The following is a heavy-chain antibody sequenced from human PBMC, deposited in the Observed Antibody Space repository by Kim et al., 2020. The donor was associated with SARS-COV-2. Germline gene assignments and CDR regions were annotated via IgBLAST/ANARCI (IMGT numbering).Heavy chain of an antibody. V-gene: IGHV3-74*01. CDR2: INSDGSST. Sequence: GGSLRLSCAASGFTFSSYWMHWVRQAPGKGLVWVSRINSDGSSTSYADSVKGRFTISRDNAKNTLYLQMNSLRAEDTAVYYCARDITGCSGGSCYNQNTYGMDVWGQGTTVTVSS. J-gene: IGHJ6*02. D-gene: IGHD2-15*01. CDR1: GFTFSSYW. CDR3: ARDITGCSGGSCYNQNTYGMDV.